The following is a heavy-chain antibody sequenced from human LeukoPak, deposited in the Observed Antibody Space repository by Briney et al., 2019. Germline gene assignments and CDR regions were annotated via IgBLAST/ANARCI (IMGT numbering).Heavy chain of an antibody. J-gene: IGHJ3*02. V-gene: IGHV3-23*01. D-gene: IGHD3-10*01. CDR2: VSESGDST. Sequence: GGSLRLSCAASGITFSRFAMSWVRQAPGKGLEWVSVVSESGDSTHYAESVKGRFTISRDNSKNTMYLQMNSLRAEDTAIYYCAKDMISLNGEYDAFDIWGQGTMVTVSS. CDR3: AKDMISLNGEYDAFDI. CDR1: GITFSRFA.